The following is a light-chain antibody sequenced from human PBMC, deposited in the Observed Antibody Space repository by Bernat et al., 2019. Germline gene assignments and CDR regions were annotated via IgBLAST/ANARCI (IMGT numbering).Light chain of an antibody. CDR2: WAS. CDR1: QSVFLSSYNKNY. V-gene: IGKV4-1*01. Sequence: DIVMTQSPDSLAVSLGERATINCKSSQSVFLSSYNKNYLAWYQQKPGQPPKLLIYWASTRESGVPDRFSGSGSGTDFTLTISSLQAEDVAVYYCHQYYISPLTFGGGTKVEIK. CDR3: HQYYISPLT. J-gene: IGKJ4*01.